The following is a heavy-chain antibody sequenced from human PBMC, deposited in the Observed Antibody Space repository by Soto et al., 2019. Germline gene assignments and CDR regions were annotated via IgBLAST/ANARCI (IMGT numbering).Heavy chain of an antibody. Sequence: QGQLVQSGPEVKKPGASVKASCKASGYTFSRYGISWVRQAPGQGLEWMGWISGYNGDTKYAQKVQGRVTMTIDTSTYTAYMELRSLTSDDTAIYYCAKNGQPPYYYYGMDVWGQGTTVTVSS. CDR2: ISGYNGDT. CDR3: AKNGQPPYYYYGMDV. J-gene: IGHJ6*02. CDR1: GYTFSRYG. D-gene: IGHD2-8*01. V-gene: IGHV1-18*01.